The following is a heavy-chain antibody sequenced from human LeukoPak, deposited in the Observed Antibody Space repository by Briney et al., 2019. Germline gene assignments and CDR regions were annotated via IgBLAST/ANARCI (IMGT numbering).Heavy chain of an antibody. CDR2: ISGSGGDT. D-gene: IGHD4-23*01. CDR3: AKDHYGGNHYYYGMDV. V-gene: IGHV3-23*01. CDR1: GFTFSNYA. J-gene: IGHJ6*02. Sequence: PGRSLRLSCAASGFTFSNYAMNWVRQAPGKGLEWVSAISGSGGDTAYADSVKDRFTISRDNSENTLYLQMNSLRAEDTAVYYCAKDHYGGNHYYYGMDVWGQGTTVTVSS.